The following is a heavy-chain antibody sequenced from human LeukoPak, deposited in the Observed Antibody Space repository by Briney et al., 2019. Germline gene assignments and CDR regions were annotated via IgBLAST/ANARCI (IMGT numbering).Heavy chain of an antibody. V-gene: IGHV3-23*01. D-gene: IGHD6-6*01. CDR2: VSGSGGST. Sequence: PGGSLRLSCAASGFTFSSYAMHWVRQAPGKGLEWVSAVSGSGGSTYYADSVKGRFTISRDSSKNTLYLQMNSLRAEDTAVYYCARVEYSSSSTIYYFDYWGQGTLVTVSS. J-gene: IGHJ4*02. CDR1: GFTFSSYA. CDR3: ARVEYSSSSTIYYFDY.